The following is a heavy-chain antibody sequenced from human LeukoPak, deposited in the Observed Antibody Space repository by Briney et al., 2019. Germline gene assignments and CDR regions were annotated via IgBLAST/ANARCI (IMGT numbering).Heavy chain of an antibody. D-gene: IGHD4-17*01. V-gene: IGHV4-4*09. CDR3: ARLDYGDYPHYSYYYMDV. CDR2: IYTSGRT. CDR1: GGSISSYY. J-gene: IGHJ6*03. Sequence: SETLSLTCTVSGGSISSYYWSWIRQPPGKGLEWIGYIYTSGRTNYNPSLKSRVTISVDTSKNQFSLKLSSVTAADTAVYYCARLDYGDYPHYSYYYMDVWGKGTTVTVSS.